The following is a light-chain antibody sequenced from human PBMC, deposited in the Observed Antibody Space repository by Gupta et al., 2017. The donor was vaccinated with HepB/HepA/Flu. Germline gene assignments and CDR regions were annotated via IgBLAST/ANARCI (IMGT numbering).Light chain of an antibody. J-gene: IGLJ2*01. V-gene: IGLV3-21*02. CDR3: QVWDSNSDHVV. Sequence: LPPLPSVSVHPGQTASLSCGGNNIGSKGVHWYQQKPGQAPVLVVYDDSARPSGIPERFSGSNAGNTATLTISRVEAGDEADYYCQVWDSNSDHVVFGGGTKLTVL. CDR1: NIGSKG. CDR2: DDS.